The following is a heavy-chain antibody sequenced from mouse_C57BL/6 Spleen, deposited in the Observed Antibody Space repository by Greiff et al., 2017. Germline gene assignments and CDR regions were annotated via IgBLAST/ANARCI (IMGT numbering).Heavy chain of an antibody. V-gene: IGHV1-80*01. CDR2: IYPGDGDT. D-gene: IGHD4-1*01. CDR1: GYAFSSYW. J-gene: IGHJ1*03. CDR3: ARVTGFYWYFDV. Sequence: VQLQQSGAELVKPGASVKISCKASGYAFSSYWMNWVKQRPGKGLEWIGQIYPGDGDTNYNGKFKGKATLTADKSSSTAYMQLSSLTSEDSAVYFCARVTGFYWYFDVWGTGTTVTVSS.